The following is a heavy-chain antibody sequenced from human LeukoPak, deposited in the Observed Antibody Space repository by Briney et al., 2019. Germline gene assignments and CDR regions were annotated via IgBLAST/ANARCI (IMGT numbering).Heavy chain of an antibody. V-gene: IGHV3-21*01. D-gene: IGHD2-15*01. CDR2: ISSSSSYI. Sequence: GGSLRLSCAASGFTFSSYSMNWVRQAPGKGLEWVSSISSSSSYIYYADSVKGRFTISGDNAKNSLYLQMNSLRAEDTAVYYCARGAGECSGGSCYVISWFDPWGQGTLVTVSS. CDR1: GFTFSSYS. CDR3: ARGAGECSGGSCYVISWFDP. J-gene: IGHJ5*02.